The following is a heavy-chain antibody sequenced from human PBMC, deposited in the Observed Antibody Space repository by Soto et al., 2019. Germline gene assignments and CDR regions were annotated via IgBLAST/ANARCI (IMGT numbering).Heavy chain of an antibody. Sequence: SETLSLTCTVSSGSISGYYWSWVRQPAGKGLEWVGRIYSDGTTNYSPSLKSRVTMSLDTSKDQFSLHLNSVTAADTAVYYCSRVGCSNSKCYTRGMDVWGQGTTVTVYS. CDR3: SRVGCSNSKCYTRGMDV. CDR1: SGSISGYY. J-gene: IGHJ6*02. D-gene: IGHD2-2*01. CDR2: IYSDGTT. V-gene: IGHV4-4*07.